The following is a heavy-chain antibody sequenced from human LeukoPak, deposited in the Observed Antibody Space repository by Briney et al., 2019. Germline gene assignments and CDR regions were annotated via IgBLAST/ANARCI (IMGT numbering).Heavy chain of an antibody. Sequence: GGSLRLSCAASGFTFSSYPMHWVRQAPCLGLQWVAVISHDGSNKYYEDSVKGRFTISRDKSKSTLYLHLNIPRPEDTAVYYCTRSVVTTADFDYWGQGTLVTVSS. V-gene: IGHV3-30-3*01. D-gene: IGHD2-21*02. CDR3: TRSVVTTADFDY. CDR1: GFTFSSYP. J-gene: IGHJ4*02. CDR2: ISHDGSNK.